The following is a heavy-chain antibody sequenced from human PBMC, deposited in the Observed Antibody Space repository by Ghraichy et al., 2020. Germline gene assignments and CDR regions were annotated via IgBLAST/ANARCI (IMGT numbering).Heavy chain of an antibody. Sequence: TLSLTCTVSGGSISSYYWSWIRQPPGKGLEWIGYIYYSGSTNYNPSLKSRVTISVDTSKNQFSLKLSSVTAAETAVYYCAREAYYYDSSLGFDPWGQGTLVTVSS. CDR2: IYYSGST. D-gene: IGHD3-22*01. J-gene: IGHJ5*02. V-gene: IGHV4-59*01. CDR1: GGSISSYY. CDR3: AREAYYYDSSLGFDP.